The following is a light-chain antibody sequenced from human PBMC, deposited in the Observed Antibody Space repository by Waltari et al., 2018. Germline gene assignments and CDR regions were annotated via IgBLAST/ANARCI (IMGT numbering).Light chain of an antibody. CDR2: STY. V-gene: IGKV3-20*01. CDR3: QQYDGIVVT. Sequence: EIVLTQSPGTLSLSPGDRANTSCRASQTVSTIALRWYQQKPGQAPGVLIYSTYNRATGIPDRFSGSGSGTDFTLTINRLAPEDFAMYYCQQYDGIVVTFGGGTKVEI. J-gene: IGKJ4*01. CDR1: QTVSTIA.